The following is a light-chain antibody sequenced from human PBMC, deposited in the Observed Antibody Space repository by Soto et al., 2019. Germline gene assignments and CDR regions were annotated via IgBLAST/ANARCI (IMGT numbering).Light chain of an antibody. CDR3: SSYAGSNNLEV. V-gene: IGLV2-8*01. CDR1: SSDVGGYNY. J-gene: IGLJ1*01. Sequence: SALTQPRSVSGSPGQSVTISCTGTSSDVGGYNYVSWYQQHPGKAPKLMIYEVSKRPSGVPDRFSGSESGNTASLTVSGLQAEDEADYYCSSYAGSNNLEVFGTGTKVTVL. CDR2: EVS.